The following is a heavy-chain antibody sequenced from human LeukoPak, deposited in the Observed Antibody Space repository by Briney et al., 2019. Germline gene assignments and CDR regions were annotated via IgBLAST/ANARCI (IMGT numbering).Heavy chain of an antibody. D-gene: IGHD1-26*01. CDR3: ARVGGSYLNYFDY. CDR1: GYTFTSYG. V-gene: IGHV1-18*01. CDR2: ISAYNGNT. Sequence: ASVKVSCKASGYTFTSYGISWVRQAPGQGLEWMGWISAYNGNTNHAQKVQGRVTMTTDTSTSTAYTELRSLRSDDTAVYYCARVGGSYLNYFDYWGQGTLVTVSS. J-gene: IGHJ4*02.